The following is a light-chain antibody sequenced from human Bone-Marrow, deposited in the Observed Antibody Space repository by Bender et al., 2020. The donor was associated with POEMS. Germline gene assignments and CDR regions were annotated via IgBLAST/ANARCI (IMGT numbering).Light chain of an antibody. J-gene: IGLJ1*01. CDR1: SGDIGTYYP. Sequence: QSALTQPASVSGSPGQSITLSCTATSGDIGTYYPVSWYQQHPGKGPKVIIYDNTKRPSGVSTRFSGSKADNTATLTISGLQAEDEADYYCFSFASTSYVFGSGTKVSVL. V-gene: IGLV2-23*01. CDR2: DNT. CDR3: FSFASTSYV.